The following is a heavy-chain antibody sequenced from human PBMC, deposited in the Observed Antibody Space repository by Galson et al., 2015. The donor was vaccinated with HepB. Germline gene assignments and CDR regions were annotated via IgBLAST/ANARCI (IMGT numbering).Heavy chain of an antibody. Sequence: SLRLSCAASGFTFSSYGMHWVRQAPGKGLEWVAVISYDGSNKYYADSVKGRFTISRDNSKNTLYLQMNSLRAEDTAVYYCAKENYGSGSYYIDYWGQGTLVTVSS. CDR2: ISYDGSNK. V-gene: IGHV3-30*18. D-gene: IGHD3-10*01. J-gene: IGHJ4*02. CDR1: GFTFSSYG. CDR3: AKENYGSGSYYIDY.